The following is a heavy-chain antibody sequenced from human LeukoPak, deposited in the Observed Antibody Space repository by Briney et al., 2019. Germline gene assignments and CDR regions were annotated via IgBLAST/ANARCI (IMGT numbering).Heavy chain of an antibody. CDR2: FDPEDGET. CDR3: ATYPAIEAVAGPGPFDF. J-gene: IGHJ3*01. Sequence: ASVTVSYKVSGYTLNELSMHWVRQAPGKGREWMGGFDPEDGETIYSQKFQGRVTITEDTATDKDYVELSSLRSDDTAVYYCATYPAIEAVAGPGPFDFWRQGTMVTVSS. V-gene: IGHV1-24*01. CDR1: GYTLNELS. D-gene: IGHD6-19*01.